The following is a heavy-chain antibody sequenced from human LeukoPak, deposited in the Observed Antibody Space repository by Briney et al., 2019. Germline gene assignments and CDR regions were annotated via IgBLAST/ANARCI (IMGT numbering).Heavy chain of an antibody. J-gene: IGHJ5*02. V-gene: IGHV3-74*01. CDR2: INTDISST. Sequence: PGGSLRLSCAASGFTFSSYWMHWVRQAPGKGLVWVSRINTDISSTTYADSVKGRFTTSRDNSKNTLYLQMNSLRAEDTAVYYCAKDVTAAGTNWFDPWGQGTLVTVSS. D-gene: IGHD6-13*01. CDR3: AKDVTAAGTNWFDP. CDR1: GFTFSSYW.